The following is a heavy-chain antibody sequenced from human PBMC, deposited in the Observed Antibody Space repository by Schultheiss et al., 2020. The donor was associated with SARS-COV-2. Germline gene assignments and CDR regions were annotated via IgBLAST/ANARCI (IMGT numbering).Heavy chain of an antibody. J-gene: IGHJ4*02. D-gene: IGHD3-16*01. CDR2: IYPGDSDT. CDR1: GYSFTTYW. V-gene: IGHV5-51*01. Sequence: GESLKISCKGSGYSFTTYWIGWVRQMPGKGLEWMGIIYPGDSDTRYSPSFQGQVTISADKSISTAYLQWSSLKASDTAMYYCARRDSYDYIHTAFDYWGQGTLVTVSS. CDR3: ARRDSYDYIHTAFDY.